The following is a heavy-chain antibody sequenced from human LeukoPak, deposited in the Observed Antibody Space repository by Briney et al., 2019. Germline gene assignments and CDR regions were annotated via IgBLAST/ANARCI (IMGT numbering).Heavy chain of an antibody. Sequence: ASVKVSCKASGYTFTNYDINWVQQAIGHGLEWMGWMDPNSGNTAYTQMFQGRVSMTRNTSISTAYMELSSLRSEDTAIYYCARGLADCGGDCFHYWGQGTLVTVSS. CDR3: ARGLADCGGDCFHY. CDR1: GYTFTNYD. V-gene: IGHV1-8*01. CDR2: MDPNSGNT. J-gene: IGHJ4*02. D-gene: IGHD2-21*01.